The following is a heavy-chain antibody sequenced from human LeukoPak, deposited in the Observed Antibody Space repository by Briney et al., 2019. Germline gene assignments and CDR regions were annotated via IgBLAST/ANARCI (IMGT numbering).Heavy chain of an antibody. CDR1: RFSFSTYP. V-gene: IGHV3-23*01. CDR3: AKSLFTSATGTGRAFHI. J-gene: IGHJ3*02. CDR2: ISASGDVT. Sequence: GGSLRLSCAASRFSFSTYPMGWVRQAPGKGLEWVSGISASGDVTFHADPVKGRFTISRDNSKNTLYLQMTSLRAEDTAEYYCAKSLFTSATGTGRAFHIWGQGTMVTVSS. D-gene: IGHD1-1*01.